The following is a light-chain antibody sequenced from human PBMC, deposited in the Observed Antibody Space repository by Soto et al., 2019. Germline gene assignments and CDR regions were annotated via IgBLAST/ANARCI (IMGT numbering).Light chain of an antibody. CDR2: DAS. CDR3: QQRSGWYT. CDR1: QSVSTY. V-gene: IGKV3-11*01. Sequence: DIVLTQSPATLSLSPGERATLSCRASQSVSTYVAWYQQRPGQAPRLLVYDASNRATGIPARVSGSGSGTDFTLTISGLEPEDFAIYYCQQRSGWYTFGQGTKLEIK. J-gene: IGKJ2*01.